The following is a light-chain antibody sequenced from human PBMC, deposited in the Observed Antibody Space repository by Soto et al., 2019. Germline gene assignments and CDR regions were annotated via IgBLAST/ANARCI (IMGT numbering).Light chain of an antibody. Sequence: EIVLTQSPGNLSLSTGERATLSCRASQSVTSTYLAWYQQKPGQAPRLLIYGASSRATGIPDRFSGSGSGTDFTLTISSLEPEDFAVYYCQQRLNWQVTFGQGTRLEIK. CDR2: GAS. CDR1: QSVTSTY. J-gene: IGKJ5*01. CDR3: QQRLNWQVT. V-gene: IGKV3D-20*02.